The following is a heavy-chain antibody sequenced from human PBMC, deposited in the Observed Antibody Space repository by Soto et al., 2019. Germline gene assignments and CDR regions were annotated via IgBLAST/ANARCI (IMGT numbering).Heavy chain of an antibody. V-gene: IGHV1-69*13. CDR3: ARDRGGSYGLFDY. Sequence: ASVKVSCKASGGTFSSYAISWVRQAPGQGLEWMGGIIPIFGTANYAQKFQGRVTITADESTSTAYMELSSLRSEDTAVYYCARDRGGSYGLFDYWGQGNLVTVSS. D-gene: IGHD1-26*01. CDR1: GGTFSSYA. J-gene: IGHJ4*02. CDR2: IIPIFGTA.